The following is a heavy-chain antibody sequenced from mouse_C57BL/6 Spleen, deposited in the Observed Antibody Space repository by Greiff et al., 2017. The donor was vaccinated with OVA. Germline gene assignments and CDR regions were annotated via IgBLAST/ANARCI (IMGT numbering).Heavy chain of an antibody. D-gene: IGHD6-1*01. CDR2: INPSTGGT. CDR1: GYSFTGYY. Sequence: EVQLQQSGPELVKPGASVKISCKASGYSFTGYYMNWVKQSPEKSLEWIGEINPSTGGTTYNQKFKAKATLTVDKSSSTAYMQLKSLTSEDSAVYYCARSSYPYYFDYWGQGTTLTVSS. CDR3: ARSSYPYYFDY. V-gene: IGHV1-42*01. J-gene: IGHJ2*01.